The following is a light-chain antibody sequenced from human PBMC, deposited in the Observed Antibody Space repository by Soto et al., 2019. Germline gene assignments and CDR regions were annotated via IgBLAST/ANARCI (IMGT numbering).Light chain of an antibody. CDR3: QQRSNWRGIT. CDR1: QSVDNY. J-gene: IGKJ5*01. Sequence: EIVLTQSPGTLSLSPGARATLSCRGSQSVDNYLAWYQKKPGQAPRLLIYDASNRATGIPARFSGSGSGTDFTLTISSLEPEDFAVYYCQQRSNWRGITFGQGTRLEIK. CDR2: DAS. V-gene: IGKV3-11*01.